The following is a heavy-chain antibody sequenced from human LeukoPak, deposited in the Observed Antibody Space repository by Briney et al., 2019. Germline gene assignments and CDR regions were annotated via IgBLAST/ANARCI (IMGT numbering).Heavy chain of an antibody. CDR3: ARGPMTTVTTWFDY. Sequence: PSETLSLTCAVYGGSFSGYYWSWIRQPPGKGLEWIGEINHSGSTNYNPSLKSRVTISVDTSKNQSSLKLSSVTAADTAVYYCARGPMTTVTTWFDYWGQGTLVTVSS. CDR1: GGSFSGYY. CDR2: INHSGST. D-gene: IGHD4-17*01. V-gene: IGHV4-34*01. J-gene: IGHJ4*02.